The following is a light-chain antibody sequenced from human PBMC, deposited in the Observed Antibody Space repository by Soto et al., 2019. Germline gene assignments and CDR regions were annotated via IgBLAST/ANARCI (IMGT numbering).Light chain of an antibody. CDR2: DVS. Sequence: IVFTQSPASLSLSPGNRATLSCRASQNIRSYLIWYQQKPGQSPRVLIYDVSNRDTGIPTKFSGSGSGTDFTLTISSLEPEDFAVYYCQQRSNWPRTFGQGTKVDIK. CDR1: QNIRSY. CDR3: QQRSNWPRT. V-gene: IGKV3-11*01. J-gene: IGKJ1*01.